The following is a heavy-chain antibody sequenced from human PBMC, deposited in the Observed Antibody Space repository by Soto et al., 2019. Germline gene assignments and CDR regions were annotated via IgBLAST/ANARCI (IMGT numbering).Heavy chain of an antibody. D-gene: IGHD3-10*01. J-gene: IGHJ4*02. CDR2: IYYSGST. V-gene: IGHV4-59*08. CDR3: ARHNYGSGSTYFDY. CDR1: GGSISSYY. Sequence: PLETLSLTCTVSGGSISSYYWIWIRQPPGKGLEWIGYIYYSGSTNYNPSLKSRVTISVDTSKNQFSLKLNSMTAADTAVYYCARHNYGSGSTYFDYWGQGTLVTVSS.